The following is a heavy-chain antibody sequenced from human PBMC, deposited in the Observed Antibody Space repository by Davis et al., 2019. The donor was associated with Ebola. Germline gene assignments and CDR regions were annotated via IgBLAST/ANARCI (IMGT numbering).Heavy chain of an antibody. J-gene: IGHJ4*02. CDR2: T. Sequence: TRYSPSFQGQVTISADRSISTAYLQWSSLKASDTAMYYCARQTTVTTDFDHWGQGTLVTVSS. V-gene: IGHV5-51*01. CDR3: ARQTTVTTDFDH. D-gene: IGHD4-17*01.